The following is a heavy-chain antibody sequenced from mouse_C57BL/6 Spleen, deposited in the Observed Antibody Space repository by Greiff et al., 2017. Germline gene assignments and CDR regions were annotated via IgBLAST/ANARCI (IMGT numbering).Heavy chain of an antibody. D-gene: IGHD2-3*01. CDR3: ARNRNGYYPFYFDY. CDR2: IDPSDSET. CDR1: GYTFTSYW. V-gene: IGHV1-52*01. J-gene: IGHJ2*01. Sequence: VQLQQPGAELVRPGSSVKLSCKASGYTFTSYWMHWVKQRPIQGLEWIGNIDPSDSETHYNQKFKDKATLTVDKSSSTAYMQLSSLTSEDSAVYYCARNRNGYYPFYFDYWGQGTTLTVSS.